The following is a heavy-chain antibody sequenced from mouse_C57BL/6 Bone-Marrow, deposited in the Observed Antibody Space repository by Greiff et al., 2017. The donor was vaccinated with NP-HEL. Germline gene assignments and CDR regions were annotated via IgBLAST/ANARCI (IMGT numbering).Heavy chain of an antibody. J-gene: IGHJ3*01. D-gene: IGHD2-4*01. V-gene: IGHV10-1*01. CDR3: VRDDYDWFAY. Sequence: DVQLVESGGGLVQPKGSLKLSCAASGFSFNTYAMNWVRQAPGKGLEWVARIRSKSNNYATYYADSVKDRFTISRDDSESMLYLQMNNLKTEDTAMYYCVRDDYDWFAYWGQGTLVTVSA. CDR2: IRSKSNNYAT. CDR1: GFSFNTYA.